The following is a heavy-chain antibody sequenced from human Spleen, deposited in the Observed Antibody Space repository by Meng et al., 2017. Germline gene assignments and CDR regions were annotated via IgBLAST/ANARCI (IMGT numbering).Heavy chain of an antibody. D-gene: IGHD4-17*01. CDR3: ARGRTVFDP. CDR2: ISHTAST. Sequence: SETLSLTCAVSGASLSDSHWSWIRQPPGKGLEWIGQISHTASTNYNPSLKSRVTITVDTSKRQFSLRLRSVTDADTGVYYCARGRTVFDPWGQGTLVTVSS. CDR1: GASLSDSH. V-gene: IGHV4-34*01. J-gene: IGHJ5*02.